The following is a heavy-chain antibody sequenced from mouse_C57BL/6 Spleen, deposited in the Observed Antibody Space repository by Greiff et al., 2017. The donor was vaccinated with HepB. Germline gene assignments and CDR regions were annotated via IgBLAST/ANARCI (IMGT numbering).Heavy chain of an antibody. D-gene: IGHD1-1*01. Sequence: EVQLQQSGPGLVKPSQSLSLTCSVTGYSITSCYYWNWIRQLPGNKLEWMGYISYDGSNNYNPSLKNRISITRDTSKNQFFLKLNSVTTEDTATYYCAREGAHYYGSSAWFAYWGLGTLVTVSA. CDR2: ISYDGSN. V-gene: IGHV3-6*01. CDR1: GYSITSCYY. J-gene: IGHJ3*01. CDR3: AREGAHYYGSSAWFAY.